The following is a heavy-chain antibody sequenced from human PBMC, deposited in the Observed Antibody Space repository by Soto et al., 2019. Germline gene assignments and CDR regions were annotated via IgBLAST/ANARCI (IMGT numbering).Heavy chain of an antibody. Sequence: GGSLRLSCTASGFTFGDYAMSWFRQAPGKGLEWVGFIRSKAYGGTTEYAASVKGRFTISRDDSKSIAYLQMNSLKTEDTAVYYCTRYFGVVINLKKYFDYWGQGTLVTVSS. CDR3: TRYFGVVINLKKYFDY. D-gene: IGHD3-3*01. CDR2: IRSKAYGGTT. CDR1: GFTFGDYA. V-gene: IGHV3-49*03. J-gene: IGHJ4*02.